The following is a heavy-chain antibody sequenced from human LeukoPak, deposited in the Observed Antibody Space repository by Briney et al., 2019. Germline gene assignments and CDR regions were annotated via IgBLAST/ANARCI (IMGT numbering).Heavy chain of an antibody. CDR3: ARDVSYCSGGSCYLGYYGMDV. CDR2: ISSSSSYI. CDR1: GFTLSSYS. V-gene: IGHV3-21*01. J-gene: IGHJ6*02. Sequence: GGSLRLSCASSGFTLSSYSMNWVRQARGKGLESVSSISSSSSYIYYADSVKGRFTISRDNAKNSLYLQMNSLRAEDTAVYYCARDVSYCSGGSCYLGYYGMDVWGQGTTVTVSS. D-gene: IGHD2-15*01.